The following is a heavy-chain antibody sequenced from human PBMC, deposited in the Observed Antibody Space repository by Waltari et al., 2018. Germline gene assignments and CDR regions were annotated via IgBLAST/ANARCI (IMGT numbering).Heavy chain of an antibody. CDR1: GFTFSSYA. CDR2: ISYDGSNK. J-gene: IGHJ4*02. D-gene: IGHD6-6*01. V-gene: IGHV3-30-3*01. Sequence: QVQLVESGGGVVQPGRSLRLSCAASGFTFSSYAMHWVRQAPGKGLEWVAVISYDGSNKYYADSVKGRFTISRDNSKNTLYLQMNSLRAEDTAVYYCARWGREQLGYAWDYWGQGTLVTVSS. CDR3: ARWGREQLGYAWDY.